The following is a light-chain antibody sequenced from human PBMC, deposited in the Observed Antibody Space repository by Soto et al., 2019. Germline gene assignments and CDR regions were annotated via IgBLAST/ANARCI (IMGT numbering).Light chain of an antibody. Sequence: AIQMTQSPSSLSVSVGDRVTITCRASQDIRNDLGWYQQKPGKAPKLLIYGTFNLQSGVPSRFSGSGSGTDFTLTISSLQPEDVAIYYCLQDYIYPYTFGQGTKVDIK. V-gene: IGKV1-6*01. CDR2: GTF. CDR1: QDIRND. J-gene: IGKJ2*01. CDR3: LQDYIYPYT.